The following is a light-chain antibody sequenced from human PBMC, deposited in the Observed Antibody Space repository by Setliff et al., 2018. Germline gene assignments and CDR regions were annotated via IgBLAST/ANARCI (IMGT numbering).Light chain of an antibody. CDR3: SSYTVGSTLSV. CDR1: SSDVGGYDY. J-gene: IGLJ1*01. V-gene: IGLV2-14*01. CDR2: XXX. Sequence: LTQPASVSGSPGQSITFSCTGSSSDVGGYDYVXXXXXXXXXXXXXXXXXXXNRXXXVSNRFSGSKSGNTASLTISGLQAEDEAEYFCSSYTVGSTLSVFGTGTKVTVL.